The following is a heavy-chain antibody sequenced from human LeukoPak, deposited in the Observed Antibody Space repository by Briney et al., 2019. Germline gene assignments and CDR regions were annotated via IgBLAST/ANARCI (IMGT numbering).Heavy chain of an antibody. CDR2: INHNGNVN. J-gene: IGHJ6*02. CDR1: GFTFSSYW. V-gene: IGHV3-7*03. Sequence: GGSLRLSCAASGFTFSSYWMNWARQAPGKGLEWVASINHNGNVNFYVDSVKGRFTISRDNAKNSLYLQMSNLRAGDTAVYFCARGGGLDVWGQGATVTVSS. CDR3: ARGGGLDV. D-gene: IGHD3-16*01.